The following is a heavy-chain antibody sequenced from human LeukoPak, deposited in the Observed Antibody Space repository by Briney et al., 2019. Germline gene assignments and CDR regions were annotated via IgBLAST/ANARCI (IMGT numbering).Heavy chain of an antibody. CDR1: GFTFSDFD. V-gene: IGHV3-13*01. CDR2: IGRGGDT. Sequence: GGSLRLSCAASGFTFSDFDMHWVRQATGKGLEWVSTIGRGGDTYYSDSVKGRFTISRENAKNTLYLQMSSLKPGDTAVYYCTRRYPGFSAGFDIWGRGTMVTVSS. CDR3: TRRYPGFSAGFDI. D-gene: IGHD2-15*01. J-gene: IGHJ3*02.